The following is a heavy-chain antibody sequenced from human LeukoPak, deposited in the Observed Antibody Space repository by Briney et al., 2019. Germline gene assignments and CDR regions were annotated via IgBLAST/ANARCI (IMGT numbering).Heavy chain of an antibody. CDR2: IGTTSAYI. V-gene: IGHV3-21*01. Sequence: PGGSLRLSCAASGFTFSSYSMNWVRQAPGKGLQWVSSIGTTSAYIYYADSVKGRFTVSRDNAKNSLYLQMNSLRAEDTAVYYCVRDWAVGTAMIPFDFWGQGTLVAVSS. CDR1: GFTFSSYS. CDR3: VRDWAVGTAMIPFDF. J-gene: IGHJ4*02. D-gene: IGHD5-18*01.